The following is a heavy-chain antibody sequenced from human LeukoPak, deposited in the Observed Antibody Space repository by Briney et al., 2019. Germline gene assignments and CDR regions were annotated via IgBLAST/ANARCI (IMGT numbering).Heavy chain of an antibody. CDR2: IQEDGSAK. V-gene: IGHV3-7*04. Sequence: PGGSLRLSCAASGFTFNTYWMTWVRQAPGKGLEWVANIQEDGSAKYYADSVKGRFIISRDNAENSLYLQMNSLRGGDTAVYYCARVAYSGNSKDYWGQGTLVTVSS. CDR1: GFTFNTYW. D-gene: IGHD4-23*01. J-gene: IGHJ4*02. CDR3: ARVAYSGNSKDY.